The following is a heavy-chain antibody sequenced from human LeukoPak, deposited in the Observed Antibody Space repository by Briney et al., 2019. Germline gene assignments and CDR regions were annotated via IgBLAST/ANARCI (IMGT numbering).Heavy chain of an antibody. CDR2: IYYSGST. J-gene: IGHJ5*02. CDR3: AREVRAAGFFWFDP. Sequence: SETLSLTCTVSGGSISSSSYYWGWIRQPPVKGLQWIGSIYYSGSTYYNPSLKSRVTISVDTSKNQFSLKLSSVTAADTAVYYCAREVRAAGFFWFDPWGQGTLVTVSS. D-gene: IGHD6-13*01. CDR1: GGSISSSSYY. V-gene: IGHV4-39*07.